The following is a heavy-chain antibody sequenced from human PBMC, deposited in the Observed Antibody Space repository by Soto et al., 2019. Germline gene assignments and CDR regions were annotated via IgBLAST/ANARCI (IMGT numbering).Heavy chain of an antibody. J-gene: IGHJ4*02. V-gene: IGHV3-30*18. CDR1: GFTFSSYG. Sequence: QVQLVESGGGVVQPGRSLRLSCAASGFTFSSYGMHWVRQAPGKGLEWVAVISYDGSNKYYADSVKGRFTISRDNSKNTLYLQMNSLRAEDTAVYYCAKDRDYGDYVFDYWGQGTLVPVSS. CDR2: ISYDGSNK. D-gene: IGHD4-17*01. CDR3: AKDRDYGDYVFDY.